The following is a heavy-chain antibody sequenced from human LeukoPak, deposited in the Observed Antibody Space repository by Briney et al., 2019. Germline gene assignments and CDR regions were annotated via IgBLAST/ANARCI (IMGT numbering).Heavy chain of an antibody. CDR1: GGSISSYY. Sequence: SETLSLTCTVSGGSISSYYWSWIRQPAGKGLEWIGRIYTSGSTNYNPSLKSRVTISVDTSKNQFSLKLSSVTAADTAVYYCARNSCPSGSCYDNRGYFDYWGQGTLVTVSS. V-gene: IGHV4-4*07. D-gene: IGHD2-15*01. CDR2: IYTSGST. CDR3: ARNSCPSGSCYDNRGYFDY. J-gene: IGHJ4*02.